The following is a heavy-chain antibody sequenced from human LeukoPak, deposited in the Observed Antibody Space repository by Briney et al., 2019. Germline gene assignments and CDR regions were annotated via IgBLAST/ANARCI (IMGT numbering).Heavy chain of an antibody. D-gene: IGHD4-17*01. Sequence: GGSLRLSCAASGVTFSVYAMHCVRQAPGKGLGWGAVISYNGSNKYYADSVKGRFTISRDNSKNTLYLQMTSLRAEDTAVYYCARETYGDYPRAFDYWGQGTLVTVSS. CDR2: ISYNGSNK. CDR3: ARETYGDYPRAFDY. J-gene: IGHJ4*02. CDR1: GVTFSVYA. V-gene: IGHV3-30*04.